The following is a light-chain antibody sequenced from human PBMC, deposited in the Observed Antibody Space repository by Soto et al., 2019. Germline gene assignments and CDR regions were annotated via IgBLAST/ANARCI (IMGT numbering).Light chain of an antibody. V-gene: IGKV3-20*01. Sequence: EIVLTQSPGTLSLSPGERATLSCRASQSVSGSYLAWYQQKPGQAPRLLIFGASSRATGIPDRFSGGGSGPDFTLTISRLEPEDFAVYYCQQYGGSPPYTFGQGTKLEIK. CDR3: QQYGGSPPYT. J-gene: IGKJ2*01. CDR1: QSVSGSY. CDR2: GAS.